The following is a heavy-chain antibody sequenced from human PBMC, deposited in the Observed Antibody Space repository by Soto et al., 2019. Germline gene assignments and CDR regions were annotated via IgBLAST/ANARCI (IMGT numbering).Heavy chain of an antibody. D-gene: IGHD6-6*01. CDR3: ARHEQLGTWFAP. CDR1: GYSFTNYW. V-gene: IGHV5-51*01. Sequence: GESLKISCTGSGYSFTNYWIAWVRQLPGNGLEWMGVIYPGDSDTRYNPSFQGQVTISADRSISTVYLQWTSLKASDSAIYYCARHEQLGTWFAPWGQRSLVTVSS. J-gene: IGHJ5*02. CDR2: IYPGDSDT.